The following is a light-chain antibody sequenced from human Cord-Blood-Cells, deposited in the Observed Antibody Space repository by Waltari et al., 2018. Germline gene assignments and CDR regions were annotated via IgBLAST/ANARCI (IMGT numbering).Light chain of an antibody. J-gene: IGLJ1*01. CDR2: EVS. Sequence: QSALTQPASVSGSPGQSLTISCTGTSSHHGGYNYLSWYQQHPGKAPKLMIFEVSNRPSGVSNRFSGSKSGNTASLTISGLQAEDEADYYCSSYTSSSTYVFGTGTKVTVL. CDR3: SSYTSSSTYV. V-gene: IGLV2-14*01. CDR1: SSHHGGYNY.